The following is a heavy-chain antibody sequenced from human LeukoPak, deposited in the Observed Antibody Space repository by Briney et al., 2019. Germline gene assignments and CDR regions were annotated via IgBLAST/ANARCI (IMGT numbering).Heavy chain of an antibody. CDR1: GYTFTIYY. V-gene: IGHV1-2*02. Sequence: ASVKVSRKASGYTFTIYYLHWVRQPPAQGREWVGWINLNSGGRNYAQKYQCRVTMTRDTSISTAYMELSRLRSDDTAVYYGARGAPYNSNAAGDNWFDPWGQGTLVTVSS. D-gene: IGHD1-20*01. J-gene: IGHJ5*02. CDR3: ARGAPYNSNAAGDNWFDP. CDR2: INLNSGGR.